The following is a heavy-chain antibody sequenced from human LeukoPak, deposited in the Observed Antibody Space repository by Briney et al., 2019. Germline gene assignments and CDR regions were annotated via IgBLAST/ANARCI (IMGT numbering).Heavy chain of an antibody. Sequence: SETLSLTCTVSGGSISSYYWSWIRQPPGKGLEWIGYIYYSGSTYYNPSLKSRVTISVDTSKNQFSLKLSSVTAADTAVYYCARGWAAAGTAGWFDPWGQGTLVTVSS. CDR1: GGSISSYY. CDR3: ARGWAAAGTAGWFDP. D-gene: IGHD6-13*01. J-gene: IGHJ5*02. V-gene: IGHV4-59*12. CDR2: IYYSGST.